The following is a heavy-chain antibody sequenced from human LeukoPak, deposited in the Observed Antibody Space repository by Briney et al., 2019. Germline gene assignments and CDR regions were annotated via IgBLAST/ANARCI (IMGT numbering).Heavy chain of an antibody. J-gene: IGHJ4*02. CDR1: GFTFSSYA. V-gene: IGHV3-23*01. Sequence: GGSLRLSCAASGFTFSSYAMSWVRQAPGKGLEWVSAISGSGGSTYYADSVKGRFTISRDNSKNTLYLQMNSLRAEDTAVYYCARAGYVWGSYRPPFDYWGQGTLVTVSS. CDR2: ISGSGGST. CDR3: ARAGYVWGSYRPPFDY. D-gene: IGHD3-16*02.